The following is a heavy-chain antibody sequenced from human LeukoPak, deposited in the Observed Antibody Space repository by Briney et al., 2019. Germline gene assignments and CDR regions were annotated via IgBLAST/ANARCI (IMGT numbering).Heavy chain of an antibody. J-gene: IGHJ5*01. CDR2: SYYSGST. V-gene: IGHV4-59*11. CDR1: GGSISYQY. Sequence: SETLSLTCTVSGGSISYQYWAWIRQPPGKRLEWIGYSYYSGSTTYSPSLKSRVTISVDTSNNLFSLELRSVSAADTAAYYCARGRGDYKSPNWFDYWGQGILVTVSS. D-gene: IGHD4-17*01. CDR3: ARGRGDYKSPNWFDY.